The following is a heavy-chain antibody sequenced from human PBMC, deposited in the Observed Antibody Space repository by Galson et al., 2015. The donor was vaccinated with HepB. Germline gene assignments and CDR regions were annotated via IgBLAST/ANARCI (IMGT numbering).Heavy chain of an antibody. CDR2: IKQDGSEK. CDR3: ARDGGIFGVVFDY. J-gene: IGHJ4*02. Sequence: SLRLSCAASGFTFSSYWMSWVRQAPGKGLEWVANIKQDGSEKYYVDSVKGRFTISRDNAKNSLYLQMNSLRAEDTAVYYCARDGGIFGVVFDYWGQGTLVTVSS. CDR1: GFTFSSYW. V-gene: IGHV3-7*03. D-gene: IGHD3-3*01.